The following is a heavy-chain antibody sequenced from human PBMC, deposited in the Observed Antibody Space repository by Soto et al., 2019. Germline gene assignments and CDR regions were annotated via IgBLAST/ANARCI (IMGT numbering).Heavy chain of an antibody. J-gene: IGHJ4*02. CDR2: IYYSGST. Sequence: QVQLQESGPGLVKPSQTLSLTCTVSGGSISSGGYYWSWIRQHPGKGLEWIGYIYYSGSTYYNPSLKSRVTISVDTSKNQFSLKLSSVTAAHTAVYYCAREGSVRGGTQRIYFDYWGQGTLVTVSS. CDR1: GGSISSGGYY. V-gene: IGHV4-31*03. D-gene: IGHD6-25*01. CDR3: AREGSVRGGTQRIYFDY.